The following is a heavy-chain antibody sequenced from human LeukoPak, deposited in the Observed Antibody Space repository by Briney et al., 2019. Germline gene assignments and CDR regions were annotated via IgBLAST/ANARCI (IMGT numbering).Heavy chain of an antibody. CDR1: GGSISSGGYY. J-gene: IGHJ4*02. CDR3: ARGGGLGLDY. D-gene: IGHD1-26*01. V-gene: IGHV4-31*03. CDR2: IYYSGST. Sequence: SEILSLTCTVSGGSISSGGYYWSWIRQHPGKGLEWIGYIYYSGSTYYNPSLKSRVTISVDTSKNQFSLKLSSVTAADTAVYYCARGGGLGLDYWGQGTLVTVSS.